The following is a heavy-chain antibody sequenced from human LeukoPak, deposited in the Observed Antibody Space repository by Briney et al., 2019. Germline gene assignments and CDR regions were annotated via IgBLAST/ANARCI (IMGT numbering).Heavy chain of an antibody. CDR1: GFTFSNYA. CDR3: AKVPIAAAEPTYLDY. Sequence: GGSLRLSRDASGFTFSNYAITWVRQPPGKGLEWVSGISGSGSSTYYADSVKSRFTISRDKSKNTLYLQMDSVRAEDTAVYYCAKVPIAAAEPTYLDYWGQGTLVTVSS. D-gene: IGHD6-13*01. CDR2: ISGSGSST. J-gene: IGHJ4*02. V-gene: IGHV3-23*01.